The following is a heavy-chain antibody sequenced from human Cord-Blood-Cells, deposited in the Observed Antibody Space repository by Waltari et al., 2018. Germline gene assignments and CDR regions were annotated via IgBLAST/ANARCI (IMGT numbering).Heavy chain of an antibody. V-gene: IGHV6-1*01. CDR3: AREGIAAADLYNWFDP. CDR2: TDYRSKWYN. D-gene: IGHD6-13*01. J-gene: IGHJ5*02. CDR1: GDSVSSNSAA. Sequence: QVQLQQSGPGLVKPSQTLSLTCAISGDSVSSNSAAWNWIRQSPSRGLEWLGRTDYRSKWYNDYAVSVKSRIPINPDTSKNQFSLQLNSVTPEDTAVYYCAREGIAAADLYNWFDPWGQGTLVTVSS.